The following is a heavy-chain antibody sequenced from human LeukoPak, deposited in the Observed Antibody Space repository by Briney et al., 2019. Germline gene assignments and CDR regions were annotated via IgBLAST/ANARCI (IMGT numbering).Heavy chain of an antibody. D-gene: IGHD3-10*01. Sequence: GGSLRLSCAASGFTFDDYAMHWVRQAPGKGLEWVSGISWNSGSIGYADSVKGRFTISRDNAKNSLYPQMNSLRAEDTAVYYCARRAPSVLWFGELFYFDYWGQGTLVTVSS. CDR3: ARRAPSVLWFGELFYFDY. CDR2: ISWNSGSI. V-gene: IGHV3-9*01. J-gene: IGHJ4*02. CDR1: GFTFDDYA.